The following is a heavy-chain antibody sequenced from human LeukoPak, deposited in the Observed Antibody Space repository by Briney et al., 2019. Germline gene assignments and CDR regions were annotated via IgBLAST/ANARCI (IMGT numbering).Heavy chain of an antibody. CDR2: ISSSGSTI. Sequence: GGSLRLSCAASGFTFSDYYMSWIRQAPGKGLEGVSYISSSGSTIYYADSVKGRFTISRDNAKNSLYLQMNSLRAEDTAVYYCARVTDSSAFDYWGQGTLVTVSS. D-gene: IGHD3-22*01. CDR1: GFTFSDYY. CDR3: ARVTDSSAFDY. V-gene: IGHV3-11*04. J-gene: IGHJ4*02.